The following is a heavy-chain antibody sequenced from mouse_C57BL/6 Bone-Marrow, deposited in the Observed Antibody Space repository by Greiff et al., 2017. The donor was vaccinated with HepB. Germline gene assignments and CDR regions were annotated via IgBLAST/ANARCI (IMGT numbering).Heavy chain of an antibody. J-gene: IGHJ2*01. CDR2: INPSTGGT. CDR1: GYSFTGYY. Sequence: EVQLVESGPELVKPGASVKISCKASGYSFTGYYMNWVKQSPEKSLEWIGEINPSTGGTTYNQKFKAKATLTVDKSSSTAYMQLKSLTSEDSAVYYCARRTTVVATDFDYWGQGTTLTVSS. D-gene: IGHD1-1*01. CDR3: ARRTTVVATDFDY. V-gene: IGHV1-42*01.